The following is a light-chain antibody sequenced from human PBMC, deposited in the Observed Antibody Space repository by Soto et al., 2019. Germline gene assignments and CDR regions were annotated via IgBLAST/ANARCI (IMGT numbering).Light chain of an antibody. CDR1: SSDVGGYNY. CDR3: SSYTSSSTPL. V-gene: IGLV2-14*01. Sequence: QSALTQPASVSGSPGQSTTISCTGTSSDVGGYNYVSWYQQHPGKAPKLMIYDVSNRPSGVSNRFSGSKSGNTASLTISGLQYEDEADYYCSSYTSSSTPLFGGGTKLTVL. J-gene: IGLJ2*01. CDR2: DVS.